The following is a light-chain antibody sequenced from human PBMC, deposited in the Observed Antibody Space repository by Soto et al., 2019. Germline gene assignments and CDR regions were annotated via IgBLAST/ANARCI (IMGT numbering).Light chain of an antibody. V-gene: IGLV2-23*02. CDR1: SSDVGPYNL. Sequence: QSALTQPASVSRSPGQSITISCTGSSSDVGPYNLVSWYQHHPGKAPKLMISEVVKRPSGVSNRFSGSKSGNTASLTISGLQAEDEADYYCCSYAGSSMFVFGGGTKLTVL. CDR2: EVV. CDR3: CSYAGSSMFV. J-gene: IGLJ2*01.